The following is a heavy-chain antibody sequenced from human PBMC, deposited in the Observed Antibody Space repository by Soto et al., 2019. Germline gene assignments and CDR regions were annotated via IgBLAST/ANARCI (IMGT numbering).Heavy chain of an antibody. D-gene: IGHD3-9*01. Sequence: SVGVSCKASGFSFTSSAVQWVRQARGQRLEWIGWIVVGSGNTNYAQKFQERVTITRDMSTSTAYMELSSLRSEDTAVYYCAAGIFRLRYFDWLLGGMDVWGQGTTVTVSS. CDR2: IVVGSGNT. J-gene: IGHJ6*02. CDR3: AAGIFRLRYFDWLLGGMDV. V-gene: IGHV1-58*01. CDR1: GFSFTSSA.